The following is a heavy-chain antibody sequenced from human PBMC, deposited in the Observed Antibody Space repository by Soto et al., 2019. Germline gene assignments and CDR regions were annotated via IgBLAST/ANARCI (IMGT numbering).Heavy chain of an antibody. V-gene: IGHV2-5*01. CDR2: IYWNEEK. J-gene: IGHJ4*02. Sequence: QITLKESGPALVNPTQTLTLTCTFSGFSLTADGVGVDWIRQPPVKALEWLALIYWNEEKRYRPSLQNTLTVTKDTSRNQLVFSMTNMAPRDTATYYCAHRTTVTCGPKWGQGTLVTVSS. D-gene: IGHD4-4*01. CDR3: AHRTTVTCGPK. CDR1: GFSLTADGVG.